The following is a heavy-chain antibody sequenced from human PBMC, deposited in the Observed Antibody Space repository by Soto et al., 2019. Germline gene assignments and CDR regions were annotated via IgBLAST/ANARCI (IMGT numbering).Heavy chain of an antibody. V-gene: IGHV3-74*01. Sequence: EVQLVESGGGVVQAGASLRLSCAASGFTLSSHWMHWVRRAPGKGLVWVSHINSDGNSTTYADSLKGRFTISRDNAKNTLNLHMNSLRAEDTAVYYCTRRGVPAAIVNYMDVWGKGITVTVSS. CDR1: GFTLSSHW. CDR2: INSDGNST. D-gene: IGHD2-2*02. J-gene: IGHJ6*03. CDR3: TRRGVPAAIVNYMDV.